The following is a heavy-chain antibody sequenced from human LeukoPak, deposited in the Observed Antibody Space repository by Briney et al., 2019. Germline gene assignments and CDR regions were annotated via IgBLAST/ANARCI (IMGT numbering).Heavy chain of an antibody. CDR1: GFTFSNAW. CDR3: AKEDYDSSGYYPDY. J-gene: IGHJ4*02. Sequence: PGGSLRLSCAASGFTFSNAWMSWVRQAPGKGLVWVSRINSDGSSTSYADSVKGRFTISRDNAKNTLYLQMNSLRAEDTAVYYCAKEDYDSSGYYPDYWGQGTLVTVSS. D-gene: IGHD3-22*01. CDR2: INSDGSST. V-gene: IGHV3-74*01.